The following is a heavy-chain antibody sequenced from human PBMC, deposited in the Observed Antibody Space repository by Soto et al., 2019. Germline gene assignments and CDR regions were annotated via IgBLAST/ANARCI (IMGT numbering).Heavy chain of an antibody. J-gene: IGHJ3*02. CDR2: IIPIFGTA. CDR1: GGTFSSYA. D-gene: IGHD3-22*01. Sequence: GASVKVSCKASGGTFSSYAISWVRQAPGQGLEWMGGIIPIFGTANYAQKFQGRVTITADESTSTAYMELSSLRSEDTAVYYCARHLRITMIVVVIPYLDDAFDIWGQGTMVTV. V-gene: IGHV1-69*13. CDR3: ARHLRITMIVVVIPYLDDAFDI.